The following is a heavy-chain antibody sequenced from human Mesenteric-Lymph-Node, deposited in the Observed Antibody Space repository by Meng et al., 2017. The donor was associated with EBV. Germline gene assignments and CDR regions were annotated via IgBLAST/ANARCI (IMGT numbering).Heavy chain of an antibody. Sequence: QVRVVQSGAEGKKPVSSVKVSCTAPGFSNYAIICVRQAPGQGLEWMGGIIPIFGTSNYPQKFQGRVTITADESTNTAYMELTSLRSEDTAIYYCARGVAFIAARPDWYFDVWGRGTLVTVSS. D-gene: IGHD6-6*01. V-gene: IGHV1-69*01. CDR2: IIPIFGTS. CDR3: ARGVAFIAARPDWYFDV. CDR1: GFSNYA. J-gene: IGHJ2*01.